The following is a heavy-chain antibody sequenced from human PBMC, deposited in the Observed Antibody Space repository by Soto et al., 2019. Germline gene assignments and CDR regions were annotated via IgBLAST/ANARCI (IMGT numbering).Heavy chain of an antibody. V-gene: IGHV5-51*01. J-gene: IGHJ6*02. Sequence: GESLKISCKGSGYSFTSYWIGWVRQMPGKGLEWMGIIYPGDSDTRYSPSFQGQVTISADKSISTAYLQWSSLKASDTAMYYCARLKAAVAGTVSYYYGMDVWGQGTTVTVSS. D-gene: IGHD6-19*01. CDR2: IYPGDSDT. CDR1: GYSFTSYW. CDR3: ARLKAAVAGTVSYYYGMDV.